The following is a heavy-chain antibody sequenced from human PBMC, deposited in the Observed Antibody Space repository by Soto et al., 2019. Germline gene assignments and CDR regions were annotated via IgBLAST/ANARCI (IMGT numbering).Heavy chain of an antibody. CDR1: GGTFSSYA. D-gene: IGHD2-21*02. Sequence: QVQLVQSGPEVKKPGSSVKVSCKASGGTFSSYAISWVRQAPGQGLEWLGGIIPIFGTANYAQKFQGRVTVTADEYTGTAYMELSSLRSEDTAVYYCVIDLPPPAYCGGDCLYYYYGMDVWGQGTTVTVSS. V-gene: IGHV1-69*01. J-gene: IGHJ6*02. CDR2: IIPIFGTA. CDR3: VIDLPPPAYCGGDCLYYYYGMDV.